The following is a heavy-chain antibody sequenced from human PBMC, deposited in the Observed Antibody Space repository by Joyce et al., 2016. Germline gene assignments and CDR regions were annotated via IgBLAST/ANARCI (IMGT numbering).Heavy chain of an antibody. J-gene: IGHJ6*02. CDR1: GGAFSKFT. CDR2: ISPFFGAA. V-gene: IGHV1-69*12. Sequence: QVLLVQSGATVKRPGSSLRVSCKSSGGAFSKFTVNWLRQAPGQRLEWMGGISPFFGAAKYAEHFKGRVTLTADLSTRTAYMELSSLTSADTAVYYCARGGTSSDHYFFYTLDVWGPGTTVIVSS. D-gene: IGHD1-14*01. CDR3: ARGGTSSDHYFFYTLDV.